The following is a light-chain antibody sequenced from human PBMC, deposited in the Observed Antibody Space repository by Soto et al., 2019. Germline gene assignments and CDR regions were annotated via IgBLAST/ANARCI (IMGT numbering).Light chain of an antibody. CDR2: NAS. CDR1: QSVSTF. CDR3: QQRGDWPPIT. Sequence: EIVLTQSPATLSLSPVERAVLXCGASQSVSTFLAWFQQKPGQPPRLLIYNASNRTTGIPARFSGSGSGTDFTLTLSSLEPEDFAVYYCQQRGDWPPITFGQGTRLEIK. V-gene: IGKV3-11*01. J-gene: IGKJ5*01.